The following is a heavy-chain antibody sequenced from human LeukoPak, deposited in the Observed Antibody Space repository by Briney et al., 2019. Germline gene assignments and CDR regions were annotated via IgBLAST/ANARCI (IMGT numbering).Heavy chain of an antibody. CDR2: IDWDDDK. CDR3: ARIPTYGDYAYFDY. J-gene: IGHJ4*02. Sequence: RIDWDDDKFYNTSLKTRLTISKDTSKNQVVLTMTNMDPVDTATYYCARIPTYGDYAYFDYWGQGTLVTVSS. D-gene: IGHD4-17*01. V-gene: IGHV2-70*04.